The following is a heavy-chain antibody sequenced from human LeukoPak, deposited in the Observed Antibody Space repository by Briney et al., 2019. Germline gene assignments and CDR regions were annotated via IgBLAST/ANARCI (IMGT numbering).Heavy chain of an antibody. CDR3: AKGVGFGEQEKAYYYMDV. J-gene: IGHJ6*03. V-gene: IGHV3-9*01. Sequence: GGSLRLSCAVSGFTFSRYAMHWVRQAPGKGLEWVSGISWNSGSIGYADSVKGRFTISRDNAKNSLYLQMNSLRAEDTALYFCAKGVGFGEQEKAYYYMDVWGKGTTVTISS. D-gene: IGHD3-10*01. CDR2: ISWNSGSI. CDR1: GFTFSRYA.